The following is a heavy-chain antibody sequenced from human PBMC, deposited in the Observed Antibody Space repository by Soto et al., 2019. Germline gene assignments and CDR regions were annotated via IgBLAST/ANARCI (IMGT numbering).Heavy chain of an antibody. CDR2: IIPIFGTA. D-gene: IGHD2-2*01. CDR3: ARDWLRAQLPSVTTVLEDKDYGMDV. V-gene: IGHV1-69*13. CDR1: GGTFSSYA. Sequence: SVKVSCKASGGTFSSYAISWVRQAPGQGLEWMGGIIPIFGTANYAQKFQGXXTXXXXXXXXXXXMXLRSXRSEDPAVHYCARDWLRAQLPSVTTVLEDKDYGMDVWGQGTTVTVS. J-gene: IGHJ6*02.